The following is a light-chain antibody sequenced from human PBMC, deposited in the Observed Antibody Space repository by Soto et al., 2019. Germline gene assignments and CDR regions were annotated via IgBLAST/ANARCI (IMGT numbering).Light chain of an antibody. CDR3: QQSYRSPYT. V-gene: IGKV1-39*01. J-gene: IGKJ2*01. Sequence: IQLTQSPSSLSASVGDRVTVTCRASQSINIYLNWYQQKPGKAPTILIYGASTLQSRVPSRFSGGGSRTDFTLPISSLQTEDVATYYCQQSYRSPYTFGQGTKLEIK. CDR1: QSINIY. CDR2: GAS.